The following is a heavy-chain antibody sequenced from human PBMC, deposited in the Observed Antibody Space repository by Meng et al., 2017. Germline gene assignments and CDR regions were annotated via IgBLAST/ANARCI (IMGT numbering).Heavy chain of an antibody. Sequence: QVLVVQAGAEVKKPGASVKVSCKASGYTFTSYGISWVRQAPGQGLEWMGWISAYNGNTNYAQKLQGRVTMTTDTSTSTAYMELRSLRSDDTAVYYCARETYYDFWSGYGHFDYWGQGTLVTVSS. CDR3: ARETYYDFWSGYGHFDY. D-gene: IGHD3-3*01. V-gene: IGHV1-18*01. CDR1: GYTFTSYG. CDR2: ISAYNGNT. J-gene: IGHJ4*02.